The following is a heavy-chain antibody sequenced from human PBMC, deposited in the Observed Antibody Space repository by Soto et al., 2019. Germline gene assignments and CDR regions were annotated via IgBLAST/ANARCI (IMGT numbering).Heavy chain of an antibody. CDR3: ARTWDEQWLVPGWFDP. J-gene: IGHJ5*02. Sequence: QVQLVQSGAEVKKPGASVKVSCKASGYTFTSYGISWVRQAPGQGLEWMGWISAYNGNTNYAQKLQGRVTMTTDTCTSPAYMELRILRSDDTAVYYCARTWDEQWLVPGWFDPWGQGTLVTVSS. V-gene: IGHV1-18*01. CDR2: ISAYNGNT. CDR1: GYTFTSYG. D-gene: IGHD6-19*01.